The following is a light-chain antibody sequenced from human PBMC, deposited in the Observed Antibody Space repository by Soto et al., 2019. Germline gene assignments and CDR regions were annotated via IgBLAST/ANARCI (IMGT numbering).Light chain of an antibody. V-gene: IGLV1-40*01. Sequence: QSVLTQPPSVSGAPGQRGTISCTGSRSNIGAGYDVHWYQQLPGIAPKLLIFANINRPSGVPDRFSGSKSCTSASLAITGLQAEDEADYYCQSYDSSLVIFGGGTKLTVL. J-gene: IGLJ2*01. CDR3: QSYDSSLVI. CDR2: ANI. CDR1: RSNIGAGYD.